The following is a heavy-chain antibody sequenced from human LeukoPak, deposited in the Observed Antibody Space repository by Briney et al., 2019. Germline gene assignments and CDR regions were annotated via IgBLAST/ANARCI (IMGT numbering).Heavy chain of an antibody. CDR3: AKDTTRNDILTGSSFDY. J-gene: IGHJ4*02. Sequence: GGSLRLSCAASGFSFSNYSMKWVRQAPGKGLEWVSSISSSSSTIYYADSVKGRLTISRDNAKNSLYLQMNSLRAEDTAVYYCAKDTTRNDILTGSSFDYWGQGTLVTVSS. V-gene: IGHV3-48*04. D-gene: IGHD3-9*01. CDR2: ISSSSSTI. CDR1: GFSFSNYS.